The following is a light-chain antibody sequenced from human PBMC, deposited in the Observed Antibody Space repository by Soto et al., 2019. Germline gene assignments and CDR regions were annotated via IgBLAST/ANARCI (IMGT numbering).Light chain of an antibody. J-gene: IGKJ4*01. CDR2: AAS. CDR1: QSISSY. CDR3: HQSSIHNPT. Sequence: DIQMTQSPSSLSASVGDRVTITCRASQSISSYLNWYQQKPGKAPKLLIYAASSLQSGVPSRFSGSGSGTEFTITKRMQQPEDFATYATHQSSIHNPTVGGGPKEEIK. V-gene: IGKV1-39*01.